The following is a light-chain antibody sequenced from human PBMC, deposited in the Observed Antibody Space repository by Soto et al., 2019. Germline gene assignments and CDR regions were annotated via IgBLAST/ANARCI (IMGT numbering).Light chain of an antibody. Sequence: QSALTQPASVSGSPGQSITISRTGTSSDVGGYNYVSWYQQHPGKAPKLMIYEVSNRPSGVSNRFSGSKSGNTASLTISGLQAEDEADYYCSSSTSSTTLDVFGTGTKVTVL. CDR2: EVS. CDR1: SSDVGGYNY. CDR3: SSSTSSTTLDV. J-gene: IGLJ1*01. V-gene: IGLV2-14*01.